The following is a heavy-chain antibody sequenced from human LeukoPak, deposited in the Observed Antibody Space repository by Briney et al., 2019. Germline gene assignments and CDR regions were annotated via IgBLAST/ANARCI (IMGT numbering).Heavy chain of an antibody. CDR3: ARGRRQYYYDSSGYWFDP. CDR2: INHSGST. V-gene: IGHV4-34*01. CDR1: GGSFSGYY. D-gene: IGHD3-22*01. J-gene: IGHJ5*02. Sequence: TSETLSLTCAVYGGSFSGYYWSWIRQPPGKGLEWIGEINHSGSTNYNPSLKSRVTISVDTSKNQFSLKLSSVTAADTAVYYCARGRRQYYYDSSGYWFDPWGQGTLVTVSS.